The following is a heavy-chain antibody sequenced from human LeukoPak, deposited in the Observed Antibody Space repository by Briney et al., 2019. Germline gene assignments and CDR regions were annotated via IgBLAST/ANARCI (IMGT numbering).Heavy chain of an antibody. D-gene: IGHD5-12*01. CDR2: IWYDGSSK. Sequence: PGGSLRLSCAASGFTFSSYGMHWVRQAPGKGLEWVALIWYDGSSKHYADSVKGRFTISRDNSKNTLYLQMNSLRGDDTAVYYCANPQSRGYDYLDYWGQGTLVTVSS. J-gene: IGHJ4*02. CDR3: ANPQSRGYDYLDY. V-gene: IGHV3-30*02. CDR1: GFTFSSYG.